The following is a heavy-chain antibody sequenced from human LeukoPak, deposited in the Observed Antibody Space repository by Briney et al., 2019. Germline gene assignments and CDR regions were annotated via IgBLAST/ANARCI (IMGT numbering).Heavy chain of an antibody. V-gene: IGHV4-59*01. J-gene: IGHJ4*02. D-gene: IGHD2-15*01. Sequence: SETLSLTCTVSGGSISGYFWSWIRQPPGKRLEWIGYVYQSGDTNYNPSLESRVAISVDTSKNQFSLNLTSMTAADTAVYYCARLSLHCSGGSCYRGAFDSWGQGTLVTVSS. CDR3: ARLSLHCSGGSCYRGAFDS. CDR2: VYQSGDT. CDR1: GGSISGYF.